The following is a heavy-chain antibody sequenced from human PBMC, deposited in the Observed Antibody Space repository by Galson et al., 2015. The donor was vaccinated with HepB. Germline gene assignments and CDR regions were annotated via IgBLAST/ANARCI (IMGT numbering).Heavy chain of an antibody. V-gene: IGHV3-64D*06. D-gene: IGHD3-10*01. CDR3: VKDRATLVRGIGIDWFDP. CDR1: GFTFSRKA. Sequence: SLRLSCAASGFTFSRKAMHWVRQAPAKGLAYVSGISSNGGSTYYADSVKGRFTISRDTSKNTLYLQMSSLRTEDTAVYYCVKDRATLVRGIGIDWFDPWGQGTLVTVSS. CDR2: ISSNGGST. J-gene: IGHJ5*02.